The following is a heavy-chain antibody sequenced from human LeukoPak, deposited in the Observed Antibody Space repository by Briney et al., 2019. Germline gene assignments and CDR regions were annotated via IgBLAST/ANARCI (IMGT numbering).Heavy chain of an antibody. D-gene: IGHD3-10*01. J-gene: IGHJ5*02. CDR2: IYSGGST. V-gene: IGHV3-53*05. CDR3: ARDLRFGSDWFDP. CDR1: GFTVSSNY. Sequence: GGSLRLSCAASGFTVSSNYMSWVRQAPGKGLEWVSVIYSGGSTYYADSVKGRFTISRDNSKNTLYLQMNSLRAEDTAVYYCARDLRFGSDWFDPWGQGTLVTVSS.